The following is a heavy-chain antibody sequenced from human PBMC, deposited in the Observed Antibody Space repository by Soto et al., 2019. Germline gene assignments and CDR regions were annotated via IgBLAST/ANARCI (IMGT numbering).Heavy chain of an antibody. CDR2: ISSTTNYI. CDR3: ARESEDLTSNFDY. CDR1: GFAFTRYS. V-gene: IGHV3-21*06. Sequence: GGSLRLSCGASGFAFTRYSMNWVRQAPGKGLEWVSSISSTTNYIYYGDSMKGRFTISRDNAKNSLYLEMNSLRAEDTAVYYCARESEDLTSNFDYWGQGTLVTVSS. J-gene: IGHJ4*02.